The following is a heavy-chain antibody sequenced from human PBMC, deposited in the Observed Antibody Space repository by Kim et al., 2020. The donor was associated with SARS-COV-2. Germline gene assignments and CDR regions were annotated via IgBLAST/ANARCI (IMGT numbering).Heavy chain of an antibody. J-gene: IGHJ4*02. V-gene: IGHV3-33*08. D-gene: IGHD3-22*01. Sequence: GGSLRLSCAASGFTFSSYGMHWVRQAPGKGLEWVAVIWYDGSNKYYADSVKGRFTISRDNSKNTLYLQMNSLRAEDTAVYYCARVGCYYDSSGYFDYWGQGTLVTVSS. CDR3: ARVGCYYDSSGYFDY. CDR2: IWYDGSNK. CDR1: GFTFSSYG.